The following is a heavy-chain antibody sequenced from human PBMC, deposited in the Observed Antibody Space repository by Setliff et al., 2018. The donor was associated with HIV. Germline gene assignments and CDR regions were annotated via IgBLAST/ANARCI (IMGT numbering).Heavy chain of an antibody. CDR1: GGTFSSYA. CDR3: ATPFYYDSSGYPMYNFDY. Sequence: SVKVSCKASGGTFSSYAISWVRQAPGQGLEWMGGIIPIFGTAKYAQKFQGRVTITTDESTSTAYMELSSLRSEDTAVYYCATPFYYDSSGYPMYNFDYWGQGTLVTVSS. J-gene: IGHJ4*02. D-gene: IGHD3-22*01. CDR2: IIPIFGTA. V-gene: IGHV1-69*05.